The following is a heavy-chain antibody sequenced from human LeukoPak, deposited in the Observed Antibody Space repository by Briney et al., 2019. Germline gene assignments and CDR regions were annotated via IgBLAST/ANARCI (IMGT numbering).Heavy chain of an antibody. V-gene: IGHV5-51*01. Sequence: WESLKISCKGSGYSFTSYWIGWVRQMPGKGLEWMGIIYPGDSDTRYSPSFQGQVTISADKSISTAYLQWSSLKASDTAMYYCARQGGYVWGSYRYTLPFDYWGQGTLVTVSS. CDR2: IYPGDSDT. D-gene: IGHD3-16*02. J-gene: IGHJ4*02. CDR1: GYSFTSYW. CDR3: ARQGGYVWGSYRYTLPFDY.